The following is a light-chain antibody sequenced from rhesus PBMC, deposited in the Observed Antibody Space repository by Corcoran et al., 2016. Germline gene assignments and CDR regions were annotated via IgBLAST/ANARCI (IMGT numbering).Light chain of an antibody. CDR1: QDISNY. V-gene: IGKV1-69*01. Sequence: DIQMTQSPSSLSASVGDRVTITCRASQDISNYLAWYQHKPGTAPKLLIYRTSNLETGVPSRFSGSGSGTAFTLTISSLQPEDIATYFCQQHDNFPLTFGGGTKVELK. CDR3: QQHDNFPLT. CDR2: RTS. J-gene: IGKJ4*01.